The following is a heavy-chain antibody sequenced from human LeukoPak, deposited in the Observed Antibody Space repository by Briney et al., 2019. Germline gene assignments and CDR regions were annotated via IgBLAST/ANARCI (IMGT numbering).Heavy chain of an antibody. CDR1: GGSISGGGYS. CDR2: IYHSGST. Sequence: SETLSLTCAVSGGSISGGGYSWSWIRQPPGKGLEWIGYIYHSGSTYYNPSLKSRVTISVDRSKNQFSLKLSSVTAADTAVYYCARGGAYCSGGSCYWFDPWGQGTLVTVSS. V-gene: IGHV4-30-2*01. D-gene: IGHD2-15*01. CDR3: ARGGAYCSGGSCYWFDP. J-gene: IGHJ5*02.